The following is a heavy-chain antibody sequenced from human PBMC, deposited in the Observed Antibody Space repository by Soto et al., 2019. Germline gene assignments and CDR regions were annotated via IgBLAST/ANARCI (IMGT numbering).Heavy chain of an antibody. CDR2: ISGSGGST. V-gene: IGHV3-23*01. D-gene: IGHD1-26*01. CDR1: GFTFSSYA. Sequence: SLRLSCAASGFTFSSYAMSWVRQAPGKGLEWVSAISGSGGSTYYADSVKGRFTIPRDNSKNTLYLQMNSLRAEDTAVYYCAKDRGLSGSLFQHWGQGTLVTVSS. J-gene: IGHJ1*01. CDR3: AKDRGLSGSLFQH.